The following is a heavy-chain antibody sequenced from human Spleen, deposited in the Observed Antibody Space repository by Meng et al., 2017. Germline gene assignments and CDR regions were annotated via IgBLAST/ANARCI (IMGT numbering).Heavy chain of an antibody. CDR2: ISSSGSIK. D-gene: IGHD3-10*01. V-gene: IGHV3-11*04. J-gene: IGHJ4*02. CDR1: GFTFSDYY. Sequence: GESLKISCAASGFTFSDYYMTWIRQAPGEGLEWVSYISSSGSIKYYADSVKGRFTISRDNAKNSLYLQMNSLRGEDTGVYYCARGSTPDFWGQGTLVTVSS. CDR3: ARGSTPDF.